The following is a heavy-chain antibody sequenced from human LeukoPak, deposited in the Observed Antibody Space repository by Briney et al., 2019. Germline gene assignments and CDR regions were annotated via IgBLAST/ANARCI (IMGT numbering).Heavy chain of an antibody. D-gene: IGHD3-10*01. Sequence: GGSLTLSCAASGFTVSSNYMSWVRQAPGKGLEWVTDIYSGGSTYYSDSVKGRFTISRDNSKNTLYLQMNSLRAEDTAVYDGASLPRGAGSYYWPDAFDIWGQGTMVTVSS. CDR2: IYSGGST. V-gene: IGHV3-66*01. CDR1: GFTVSSNY. CDR3: ASLPRGAGSYYWPDAFDI. J-gene: IGHJ3*02.